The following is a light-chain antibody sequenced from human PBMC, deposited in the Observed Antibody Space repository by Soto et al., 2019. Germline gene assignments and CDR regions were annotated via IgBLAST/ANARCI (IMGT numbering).Light chain of an antibody. Sequence: IVMSQSPDTLSVYTGERATLTCRAGQVVTTNFAWYQQKSGQSPRLLVYDVSIRATGVPARFSATGSETDFTLTISGLQSGDSAVYFCQQYNNWPFSFGQGTRLEI. CDR1: QVVTTN. CDR3: QQYNNWPFS. CDR2: DVS. V-gene: IGKV3-15*01. J-gene: IGKJ5*01.